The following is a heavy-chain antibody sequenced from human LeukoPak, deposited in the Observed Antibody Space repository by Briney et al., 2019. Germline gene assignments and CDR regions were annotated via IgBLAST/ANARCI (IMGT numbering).Heavy chain of an antibody. Sequence: ASVKVSCKASGYTFTSYGISWVRQAPGQGLEWMGWISAYNGNTNYAQKLQGRVTMTTDTSTSTAYMELRSLRSDDTAVYYCARDSYGSGSPLYYYYGMDVWGKGTTVTVSS. V-gene: IGHV1-18*04. CDR3: ARDSYGSGSPLYYYYGMDV. CDR2: ISAYNGNT. D-gene: IGHD3-10*01. J-gene: IGHJ6*04. CDR1: GYTFTSYG.